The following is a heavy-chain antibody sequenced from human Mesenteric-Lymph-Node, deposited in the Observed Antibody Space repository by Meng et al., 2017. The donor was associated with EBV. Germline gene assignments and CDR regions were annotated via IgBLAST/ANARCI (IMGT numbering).Heavy chain of an antibody. CDR2: INPSSGGT. J-gene: IGHJ5*02. CDR1: GYTFTSNY. V-gene: IGHV1-46*01. CDR3: TRVVYREFDP. Sequence: QAQLVQSGGEVKKPGASVKVSCKASGYTFTSNYIHWVRQAPGQGPEWMGLINPSSGGTSYAQKFQGRVTMTRDTSTSTVYMEVISLRSDDTAVYYCTRVVYREFDPWGQGTLVTVSS. D-gene: IGHD5/OR15-5a*01.